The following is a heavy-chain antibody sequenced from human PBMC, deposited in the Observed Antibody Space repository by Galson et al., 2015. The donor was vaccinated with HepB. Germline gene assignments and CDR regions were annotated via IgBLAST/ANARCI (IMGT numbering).Heavy chain of an antibody. D-gene: IGHD2-15*01. Sequence: SLRLSCAASGFTFSSYGMHWVRQAPGKGLEWVAVISYDGSNKYYADSVKGRFTISRDNAKNSLFLQMNSLRAEDTAVYYCARIYSLHMDVWGKGTTVTVSS. CDR1: GFTFSSYG. CDR2: ISYDGSNK. CDR3: ARIYSLHMDV. V-gene: IGHV3-30*03. J-gene: IGHJ6*03.